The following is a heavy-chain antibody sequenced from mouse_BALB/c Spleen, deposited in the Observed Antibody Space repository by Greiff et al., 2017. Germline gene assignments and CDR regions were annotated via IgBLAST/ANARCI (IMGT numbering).Heavy chain of an antibody. V-gene: IGHV5-6-3*01. CDR2: INSNGGST. Sequence: EVMLVESGGGLVQPGGSLKLSCAASGFTFSSYGMSWVRQTPDKRLELVATINSNGGSTYYPDSVKGRFTISRDNAKNTLYLQMSSLKSEDTAMYYCAREYYYGRSHYAMDYWGQGTSVTVSS. D-gene: IGHD1-1*01. CDR3: AREYYYGRSHYAMDY. J-gene: IGHJ4*01. CDR1: GFTFSSYG.